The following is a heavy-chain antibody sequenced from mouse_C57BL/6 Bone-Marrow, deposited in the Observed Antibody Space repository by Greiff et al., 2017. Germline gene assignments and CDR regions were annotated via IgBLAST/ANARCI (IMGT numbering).Heavy chain of an antibody. D-gene: IGHD2-3*01. CDR1: GYTFTSYW. Sequence: QVQLQQPGAELVRPGTSVKLSCKASGYTFTSYWMHWVKQRPGQGLEWIGVIDPSDSYTNYTQKFKGKATLTVDTSSSTAYMQLSSLTSEDSAVYYCARGGWLLGVDYWGQGTSVTVSS. V-gene: IGHV1-59*01. CDR2: IDPSDSYT. CDR3: ARGGWLLGVDY. J-gene: IGHJ4*01.